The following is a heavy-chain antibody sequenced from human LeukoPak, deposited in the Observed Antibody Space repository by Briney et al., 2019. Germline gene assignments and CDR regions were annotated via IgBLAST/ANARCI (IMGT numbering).Heavy chain of an antibody. J-gene: IGHJ4*02. CDR1: GFTFSDYW. CDR2: IKQDGSEI. CDR3: ARRYFDS. V-gene: IGHV3-7*01. Sequence: PGGSLRLSCAASGFTFSDYWMSWVRQAPGKGPEWVANIKQDGSEIYYVASVKGRFTISRDNTKNSLYLQMNSLRAEDTAVYYCARRYFDSWGQGTLVTVSS.